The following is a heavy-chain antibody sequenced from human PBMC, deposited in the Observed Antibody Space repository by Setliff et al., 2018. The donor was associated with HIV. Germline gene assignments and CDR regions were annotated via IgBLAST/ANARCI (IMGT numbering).Heavy chain of an antibody. Sequence: PSETLSLTCTVSGGSMSSSGPGYYWGWIRQPPGKGLEWIGSMYHTGSTYYNPSLKSRVTISVDTSKNQFSLKLSSVIAADTAVYYCARHAAGPDGPFDYWGQGTLVTVSS. V-gene: IGHV4-39*01. CDR2: MYHTGST. CDR3: ARHAAGPDGPFDY. CDR1: GGSMSSSGPGYY. J-gene: IGHJ4*02.